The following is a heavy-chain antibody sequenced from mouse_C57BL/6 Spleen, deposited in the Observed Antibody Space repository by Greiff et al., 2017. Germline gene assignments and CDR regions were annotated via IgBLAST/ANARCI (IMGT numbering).Heavy chain of an antibody. CDR2: ISDGGSYT. CDR1: GFTFSSYA. J-gene: IGHJ4*01. CDR3: ARETAQALYAMDY. D-gene: IGHD3-2*02. Sequence: EVKLQESGGGLVKPGGSLKLSCAASGFTFSSYAMSWVRQTPEKRLEWVATISDGGSYTYYPDNVKGRFTISRDNAKNNLYLQMSHLKSEDTAMYYCARETAQALYAMDYWGQGTSVTVSS. V-gene: IGHV5-4*01.